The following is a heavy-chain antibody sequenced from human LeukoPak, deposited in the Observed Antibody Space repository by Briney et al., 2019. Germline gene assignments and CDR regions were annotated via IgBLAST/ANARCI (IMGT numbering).Heavy chain of an antibody. Sequence: PSETLSLTCTVSGGSISSSSYYWGWIRQPPGKGLEWIGSIYYSGSTYYNPSLKSRVTISVDTSKNQFSLKLSSVTAADTAVYYCARLEDSSGPHDYWGQGTLVTVSS. D-gene: IGHD3-22*01. CDR1: GGSISSSSYY. V-gene: IGHV4-39*01. CDR3: ARLEDSSGPHDY. CDR2: IYYSGST. J-gene: IGHJ4*02.